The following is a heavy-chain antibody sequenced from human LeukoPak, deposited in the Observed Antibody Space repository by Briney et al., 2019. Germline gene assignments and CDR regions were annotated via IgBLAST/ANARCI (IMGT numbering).Heavy chain of an antibody. J-gene: IGHJ1*01. CDR1: GYTFTSYA. CDR2: INAGNGNT. Sequence: GASVKVSCKASGYTFTSYAMHWVRQAPGQRLEWMGWINAGNGNTKYSQKFQGRVTITRDTSASTAYMELSSLRSEDTAVYYCATDYNYYDSSGPKGLQHWGQGTLVTVSS. D-gene: IGHD3-22*01. V-gene: IGHV1-3*01. CDR3: ATDYNYYDSSGPKGLQH.